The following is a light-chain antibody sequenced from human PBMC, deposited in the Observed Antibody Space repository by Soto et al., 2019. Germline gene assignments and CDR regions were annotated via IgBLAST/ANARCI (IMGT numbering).Light chain of an antibody. CDR2: EVS. J-gene: IGLJ1*01. CDR3: SSYTSSRTLV. CDR1: SSDVGAYNY. Sequence: QSALTQPTSVSGSPGQSITISCTGTSSDVGAYNYVSWYQQRPGKAPKLMIYEVSNRPSGVSHRFSGSKSDNTASLTISGLQTDDEADYYCSSYTSSRTLVFGTGTKVTVL. V-gene: IGLV2-14*01.